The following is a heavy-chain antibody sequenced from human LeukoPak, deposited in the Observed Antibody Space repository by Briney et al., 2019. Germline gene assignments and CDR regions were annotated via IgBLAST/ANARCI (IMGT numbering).Heavy chain of an antibody. D-gene: IGHD3-16*01. CDR3: ARDRSFGENFFDY. Sequence: GASVKVSCKTSGYIFSDYYIHWVRQAPEQGLELLGRINPNSGDTIYAQSFQGRVTMTRDTSISTAYMDLSRLSSDDTALYYCARDRSFGENFFDYWGQGTLVTVSS. V-gene: IGHV1-2*06. J-gene: IGHJ4*02. CDR2: INPNSGDT. CDR1: GYIFSDYY.